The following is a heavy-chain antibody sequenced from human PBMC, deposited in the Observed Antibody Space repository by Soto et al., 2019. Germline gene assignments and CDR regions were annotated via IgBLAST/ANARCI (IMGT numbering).Heavy chain of an antibody. CDR2: MNPNSGNT. V-gene: IGHV1-8*01. J-gene: IGHJ4*02. D-gene: IGHD3-9*01. Sequence: ASVKVSCKASGYTFTSYDINWVRQATGQGLEWMGWMNPNSGNTGYAQKFQGRVTMTRNTSISTAYMELSSLRSEDTAVYYCARGGYDILTGYPAPFDYWGQGTLVTVPQ. CDR1: GYTFTSYD. CDR3: ARGGYDILTGYPAPFDY.